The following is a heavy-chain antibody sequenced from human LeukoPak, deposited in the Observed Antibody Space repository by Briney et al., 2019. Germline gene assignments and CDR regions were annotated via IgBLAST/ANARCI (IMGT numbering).Heavy chain of an antibody. CDR3: AKDRAPYGDYINWFDP. CDR2: ISYDGSNK. V-gene: IGHV3-30*18. CDR1: GFTFSSYG. D-gene: IGHD4-17*01. Sequence: GRSLRLSCAASGFTFSSYGMHSVRQAPGKGLEWVAVISYDGSNKYYADSVKGRFTIPRDNSKNTLYLQMNSLRAEDTAVYYCAKDRAPYGDYINWFDPWGQGTLVTVSS. J-gene: IGHJ5*02.